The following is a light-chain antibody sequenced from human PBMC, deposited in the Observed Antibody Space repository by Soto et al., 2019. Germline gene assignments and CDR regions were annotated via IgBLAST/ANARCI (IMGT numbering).Light chain of an antibody. J-gene: IGLJ1*01. CDR1: SSDVGGYNY. CDR3: SSYAGSNNYV. Sequence: QSALTQPPSASGSPGQSVNISCTGTSSDVGGYNYVSWYQQHPGRPPKLMIYEVTKRPLGVPDRFSGSKSGNTASLTVSGLQAEDEADYYCSSYAGSNNYVFGPGTKLTVL. CDR2: EVT. V-gene: IGLV2-8*01.